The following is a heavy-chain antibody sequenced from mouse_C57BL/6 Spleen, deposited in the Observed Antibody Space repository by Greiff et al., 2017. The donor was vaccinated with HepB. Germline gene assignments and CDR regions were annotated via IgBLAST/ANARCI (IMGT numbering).Heavy chain of an antibody. J-gene: IGHJ2*01. CDR2: IYPGSGST. V-gene: IGHV1-55*01. Sequence: QVQLQQPGAELVKPGASVTMSCKASGYTFTSYWITWVKQRPGQGLEWIGEIYPGSGSTNYNEKFKSKATLTVDTSSSTSYMQLSSLTSEDSAVYYCARRNYGSSSYYFDYWGQGTTLTVSS. D-gene: IGHD1-1*01. CDR3: ARRNYGSSSYYFDY. CDR1: GYTFTSYW.